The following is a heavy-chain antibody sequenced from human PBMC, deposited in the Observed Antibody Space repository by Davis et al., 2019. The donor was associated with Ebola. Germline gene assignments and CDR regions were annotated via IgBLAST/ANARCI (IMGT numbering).Heavy chain of an antibody. CDR2: ITGSGGNT. J-gene: IGHJ6*02. D-gene: IGHD4-17*01. CDR3: AKGSLYGSRSITAGVDV. Sequence: PGGSLRLSCAASGFTFSNYAMSWVRQAPGKGLDWVSGITGSGGNTYYADSVKGRFTFSRDNSKNTLYLQMNSLRAEDTAIYYCAKGSLYGSRSITAGVDVWGQGTTVTVSS. V-gene: IGHV3-23*01. CDR1: GFTFSNYA.